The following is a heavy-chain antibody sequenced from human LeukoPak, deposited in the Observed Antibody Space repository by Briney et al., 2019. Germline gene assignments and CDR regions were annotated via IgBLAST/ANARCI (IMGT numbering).Heavy chain of an antibody. CDR1: GGTFSSYA. V-gene: IGHV1-69*04. CDR3: ARDLRGYSGYDLADY. J-gene: IGHJ4*02. Sequence: ASVKVSCKASGGTFSSYAISWVRQAPGQGLEWMGRIIPILGIANYAQKFQGRVTITADKSTSTAYMELSSLRPEDTAVYYCARDLRGYSGYDLADYWGQGTLVTVSS. CDR2: IIPILGIA. D-gene: IGHD5-12*01.